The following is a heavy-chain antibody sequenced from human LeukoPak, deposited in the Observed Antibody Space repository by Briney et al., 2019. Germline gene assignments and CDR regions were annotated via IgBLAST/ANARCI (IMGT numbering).Heavy chain of an antibody. J-gene: IGHJ4*02. V-gene: IGHV1-2*02. Sequence: GASVKVSCKASGYTFTAYYMHWVRQAPGQGLEWMGWINPNSGGTNYAQKFQGRVTMTEDTSTDTAYMELSSLRSEDTAVYYCSTDGVVGLTGPFDYWGQGTLVTVSS. CDR1: GYTFTAYY. CDR2: INPNSGGT. CDR3: STDGVVGLTGPFDY. D-gene: IGHD1-26*01.